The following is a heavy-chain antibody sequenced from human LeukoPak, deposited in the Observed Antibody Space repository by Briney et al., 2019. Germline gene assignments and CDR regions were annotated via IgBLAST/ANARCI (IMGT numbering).Heavy chain of an antibody. D-gene: IGHD3-3*01. CDR3: ARELYDFWSGLSRSGYYYYYYGMEV. Sequence: GGSLRLSCAASGFTFSSYGMHWVRQAPGKGLEWVAVIWYDGSNKYYADSVKGRFTISRDNSKNTLYLQMNSLRAEDTAVYYCARELYDFWSGLSRSGYYYYYYGMEVWGQGTTVTVSS. J-gene: IGHJ6*02. V-gene: IGHV3-33*01. CDR2: IWYDGSNK. CDR1: GFTFSSYG.